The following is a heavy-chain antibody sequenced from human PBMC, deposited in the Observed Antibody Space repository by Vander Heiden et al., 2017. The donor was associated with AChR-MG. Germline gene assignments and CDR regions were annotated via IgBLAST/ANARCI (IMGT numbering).Heavy chain of an antibody. J-gene: IGHJ6*02. D-gene: IGHD6-25*01. CDR3: ARDLQYSSGQTYYYGMDV. CDR1: GFTFSSHG. Sequence: QVQLVESGGGVVQPGRSLTLSCAASGFTFSSHGMHWVRQAPGKGLEWVAVIWDDGSNKYYADSVKGRFTIARDNSKNTLYLQMNSLRAEDTAVYYCARDLQYSSGQTYYYGMDVWGQGTTVTVSS. V-gene: IGHV3-33*01. CDR2: IWDDGSNK.